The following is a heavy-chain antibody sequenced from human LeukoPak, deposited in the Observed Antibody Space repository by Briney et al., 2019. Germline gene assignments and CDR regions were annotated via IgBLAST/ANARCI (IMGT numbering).Heavy chain of an antibody. J-gene: IGHJ4*02. CDR2: IKQDGSEK. V-gene: IGHV3-7*01. CDR3: ARYYGSGSPPFDY. CDR1: GFTFSSYW. Sequence: GGSLRLSCAASGFTFSSYWMSWVRQAPGKGLEWVANIKQDGSEKYYVDSVKGRFTISRGNAKNSLYLQMNSRRAEDTAVYYCARYYGSGSPPFDYWGQGTLVTVSS. D-gene: IGHD3-10*01.